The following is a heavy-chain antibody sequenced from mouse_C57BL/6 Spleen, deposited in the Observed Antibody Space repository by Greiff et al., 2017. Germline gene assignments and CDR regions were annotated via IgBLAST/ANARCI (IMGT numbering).Heavy chain of an antibody. J-gene: IGHJ4*01. CDR1: GFTFSDYG. CDR2: ISSGSSTL. Sequence: EVQGVESGGGLVKPGGSLKLSCAASGFTFSDYGMHWVRQAPEKGLEWVAYISSGSSTLYYADTVKGRFTISRDNAKNTLFLQMTSLRSEDTAMYYCARLAGTDAMDYWGQGTSVTVSS. CDR3: ARLAGTDAMDY. D-gene: IGHD4-1*01. V-gene: IGHV5-17*01.